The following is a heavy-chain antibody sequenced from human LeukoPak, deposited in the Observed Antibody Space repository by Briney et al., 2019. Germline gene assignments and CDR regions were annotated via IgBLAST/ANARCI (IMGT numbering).Heavy chain of an antibody. J-gene: IGHJ4*02. D-gene: IGHD1/OR15-1a*01. CDR1: GFTFADYG. CDR3: ARDLSSNWNNLAY. Sequence: GGSLRLSCEDSGFTFADYGLSWVRQAPRKGLEWVAGINWSGDNTFYADSVKGRFTISRDNTKKTLYLQMNNLRGEDTATYYCARDLSSNWNNLAYWGQGTLVTVSP. CDR2: INWSGDNT. V-gene: IGHV3-20*04.